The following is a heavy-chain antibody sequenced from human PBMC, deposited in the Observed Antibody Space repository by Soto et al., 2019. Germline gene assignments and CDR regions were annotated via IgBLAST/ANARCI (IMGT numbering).Heavy chain of an antibody. CDR3: AKDYYYGSGSLYGMDV. D-gene: IGHD3-10*01. CDR2: ISWTSGSI. V-gene: IGHV3-9*01. J-gene: IGHJ6*02. CDR1: GFTFDDYA. Sequence: EVQLVESGGGLVQPGRSLRLSCAASGFTFDDYAMHWVRPAPGKGLEWVSGISWTSGSIGYADSVKGRFTISRDNAKNSLYLQMNRLRAEDTALYYCAKDYYYGSGSLYGMDVWGQGTTVTVSS.